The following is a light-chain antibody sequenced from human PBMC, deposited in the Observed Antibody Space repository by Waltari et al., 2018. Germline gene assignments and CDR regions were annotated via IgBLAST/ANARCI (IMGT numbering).Light chain of an antibody. J-gene: IGKJ3*01. CDR3: QQSYSTPRVT. Sequence: DIQMTQSPSSLSASVGARVTITCRASQSSSSYLNWYQQKPGKAPKLLIYAASSLQSGVPSRFSGSGSGTDFTLTISSLQPEDFATYYCQQSYSTPRVTFGPGTKVDIK. CDR2: AAS. CDR1: QSSSSY. V-gene: IGKV1-39*01.